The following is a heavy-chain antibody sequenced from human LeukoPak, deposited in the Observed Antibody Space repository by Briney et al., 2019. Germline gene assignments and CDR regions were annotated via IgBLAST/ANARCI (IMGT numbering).Heavy chain of an antibody. D-gene: IGHD2-8*01. Sequence: PGGSLRLSCAASGFTFSSYAMSWVRQAPGKGLEWVSAISGSGGSTYYADSVKGRFTISRDNFKNTLYLQMNSLRAEDTAVYYCAKPYCTNGVCPEYFQHWGQGTLVTVSS. CDR3: AKPYCTNGVCPEYFQH. J-gene: IGHJ1*01. CDR2: ISGSGGST. V-gene: IGHV3-23*01. CDR1: GFTFSSYA.